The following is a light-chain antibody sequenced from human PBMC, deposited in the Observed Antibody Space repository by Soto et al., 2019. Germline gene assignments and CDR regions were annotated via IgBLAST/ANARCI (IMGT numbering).Light chain of an antibody. V-gene: IGKV4-1*01. CDR2: WSS. J-gene: IGKJ1*01. Sequence: DIVMTQSPDSLAVSLGERATINCKSSQSVLYSSNNKNCLAWYQQKPGQPPKLLIYWSSTRESGVPDQFSGSGSGIDFPLTISSLQAEDVAVYYCQQYYSTLWTFGQGTKVEIK. CDR1: QSVLYSSNNKNC. CDR3: QQYYSTLWT.